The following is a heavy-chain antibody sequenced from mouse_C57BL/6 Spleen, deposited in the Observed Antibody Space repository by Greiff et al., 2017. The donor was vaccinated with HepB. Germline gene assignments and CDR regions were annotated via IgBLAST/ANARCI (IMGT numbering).Heavy chain of an antibody. Sequence: EVKVVESGGGLVKPGGSLKLSCAASGFTFSSYAMSWVRQTPEKRLEWVATISDGGSYTYYPDNVKGRFTISRDNAKNNLYLQMSHLKSEDTAMYYCASGSSLFAYWGQGTLVAVSA. J-gene: IGHJ3*01. CDR2: ISDGGSYT. CDR3: ASGSSLFAY. V-gene: IGHV5-4*03. D-gene: IGHD1-1*01. CDR1: GFTFSSYA.